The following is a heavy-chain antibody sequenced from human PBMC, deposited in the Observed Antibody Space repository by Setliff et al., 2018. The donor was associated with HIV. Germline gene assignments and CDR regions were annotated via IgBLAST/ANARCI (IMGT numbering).Heavy chain of an antibody. CDR3: ARRVSTGQPDVFDV. CDR1: GFQFQFYA. CDR2: ITWNSVNI. Sequence: GGSLRLSCLASGFQFQFYAMHWVRQAPVKGLEWLSGITWNSVNIDYADSVRGRFTISRDNAKKSVFLQMESLTTEDTGIYFCARRVSTGQPDVFDVWGQGTKVTVSS. V-gene: IGHV3-9*01. D-gene: IGHD2-8*02. J-gene: IGHJ3*01.